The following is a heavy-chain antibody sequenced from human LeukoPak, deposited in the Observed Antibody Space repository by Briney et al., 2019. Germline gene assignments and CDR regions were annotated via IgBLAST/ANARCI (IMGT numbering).Heavy chain of an antibody. V-gene: IGHV3-43*02. CDR3: ARGDKFSGDY. J-gene: IGHJ4*02. CDR1: GFIFDDYA. D-gene: IGHD3-16*01. CDR2: ISGDGGST. Sequence: GGSLRLSCAPSGFIFDDYAMHWVRQAPGKGLEWVSLISGDGGSTYYADSVKGRFTISRDNAKNSLYLQMNSLRAEDTAVYYCARGDKFSGDYWGQGTLVTVSS.